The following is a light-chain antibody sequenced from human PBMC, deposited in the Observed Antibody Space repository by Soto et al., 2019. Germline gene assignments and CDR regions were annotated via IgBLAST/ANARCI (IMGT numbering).Light chain of an antibody. CDR2: GNN. CDR1: SSNIGAGYD. Sequence: QSVLTQPPSVSGAPGQRVTISCTGSSSNIGAGYDVHWYQQLPGTGPKLLIYGNNNRPSGVPDRISGSKSGTSASLAITGLQAEDEADYYCQSYDSSLSGYVFGSGTKVTVL. CDR3: QSYDSSLSGYV. V-gene: IGLV1-40*01. J-gene: IGLJ1*01.